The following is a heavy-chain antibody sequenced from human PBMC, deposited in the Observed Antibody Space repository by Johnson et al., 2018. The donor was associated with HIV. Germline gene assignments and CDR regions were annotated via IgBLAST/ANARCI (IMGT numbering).Heavy chain of an antibody. D-gene: IGHD3-16*01. CDR2: INWNGGNT. CDR1: GFTFDYHD. J-gene: IGHJ3*02. V-gene: IGHV3-20*04. CDR3: ARGRWGSSMRADAFDI. Sequence: VQLVESGGGVARPGGSLRLSCAASGFTFDYHDMTWVRQVPGKGLEWVSGINWNGGNTGYADSVKGRFTISRDNAKNSLFLQMNSLRAEDTAVDYCARGRWGSSMRADAFDIWGQGTMVTVSS.